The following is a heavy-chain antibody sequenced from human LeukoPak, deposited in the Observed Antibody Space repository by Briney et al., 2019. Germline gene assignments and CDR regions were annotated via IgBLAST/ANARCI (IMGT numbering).Heavy chain of an antibody. CDR2: INHSGST. CDR3: ATRAGAFDI. D-gene: IGHD6-19*01. CDR1: GGSFSGYY. Sequence: SETLSLTCAVYGGSFSGYYWSWIRQPPGKGLEWIGEINHSGSTNYNPSLKSRVTISVDTSKNQFSLKLSSVTAADTAVFYCATRAGAFDIWGQGTMVTVSS. J-gene: IGHJ3*02. V-gene: IGHV4-34*01.